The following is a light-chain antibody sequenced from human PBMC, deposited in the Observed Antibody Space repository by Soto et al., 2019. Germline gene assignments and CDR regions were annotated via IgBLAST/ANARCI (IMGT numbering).Light chain of an antibody. CDR3: QQYGSSPKT. CDR2: GAS. V-gene: IGKV3-20*01. CDR1: QSVSSSY. Sequence: EIVLTQSPVTLSLSPGERVTLSCRASQSVSSSYLAWYQQKLGQAPRLLIYGASSRATGIPDRFSGSGSGTDFALTISRLEPEDFAVYYCQQYGSSPKTFGQGTRLEIK. J-gene: IGKJ5*01.